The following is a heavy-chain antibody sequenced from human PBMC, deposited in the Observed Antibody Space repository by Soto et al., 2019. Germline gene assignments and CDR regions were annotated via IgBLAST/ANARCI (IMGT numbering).Heavy chain of an antibody. CDR3: AKQGSWDTNAYSDY. V-gene: IGHV3-23*01. D-gene: IGHD2-8*01. J-gene: IGHJ4*02. CDR1: GFTFSSYA. Sequence: EVQLLESGGGLVQPGGSLRLSCAASGFTFSSYAMTWVRQAPGKGLEWVSGLSGSGETTYYADSVKGRFTISRDNSKNTLYLQMNSLRVEDTALYFCAKQGSWDTNAYSDYWGQGTLVTVSS. CDR2: LSGSGETT.